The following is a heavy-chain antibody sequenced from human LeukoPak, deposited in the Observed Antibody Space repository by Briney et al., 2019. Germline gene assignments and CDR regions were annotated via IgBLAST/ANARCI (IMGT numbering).Heavy chain of an antibody. CDR1: GFTFSSYN. CDR3: ARVGGDILTGYYFDY. V-gene: IGHV3-48*04. J-gene: IGHJ4*02. CDR2: ISSSTGTM. Sequence: GGSLRLSCAASGFTFSSYNMNWVRQAPGKGLEWISYISSSTGTMYYADSVEGRFTISRDNAKNSLYLQMNSLRAEDTAVYYCARVGGDILTGYYFDYWGQGTLVTVSS. D-gene: IGHD3-9*01.